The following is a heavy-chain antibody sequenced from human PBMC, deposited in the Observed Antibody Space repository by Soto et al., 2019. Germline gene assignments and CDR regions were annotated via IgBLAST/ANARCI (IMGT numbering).Heavy chain of an antibody. CDR2: IYYSGST. CDR1: GGSISSSSYY. Sequence: PSETLSLTCTVSGGSISSSSYYWGWIRQPPGKGLEWIGSIYYSGSTYYNPSLKSRVTISVDTSKNQFSLKLSSVTAADTAVYYCAGQSLSITMVRGVIGWFDPWGQGTLVTVSS. V-gene: IGHV4-39*01. J-gene: IGHJ5*02. D-gene: IGHD3-10*01. CDR3: AGQSLSITMVRGVIGWFDP.